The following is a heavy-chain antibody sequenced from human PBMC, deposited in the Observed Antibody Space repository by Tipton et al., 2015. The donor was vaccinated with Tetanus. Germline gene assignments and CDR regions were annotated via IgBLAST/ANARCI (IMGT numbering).Heavy chain of an antibody. CDR1: GGSISSGDYY. J-gene: IGHJ6*02. CDR2: IYYSGST. V-gene: IGHV4-30-4*01. Sequence: LRLSCTVSGGSISSGDYYWSWIRQPPGKGLEWIGYIYYSGSTYYNPSLKSRVTISVDTSKNQFSLKLSSVTAADTAVYYCARVSTPVVPAAIYYYGMDVWGQGTAVTVSS. D-gene: IGHD2-2*02. CDR3: ARVSTPVVPAAIYYYGMDV.